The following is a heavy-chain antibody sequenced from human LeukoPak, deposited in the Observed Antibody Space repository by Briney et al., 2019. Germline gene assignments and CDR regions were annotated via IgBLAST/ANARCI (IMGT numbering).Heavy chain of an antibody. Sequence: SETLSLTCTVYGGSISSHYWSWIRQPPGKGLEWIGYIYYSGSTNYNPSLKSRVTISVDTSKNQFSLKLSSVTAADTAMYYCARGGYYYDSSGYYGRFDPWGQGTLVTVSS. CDR2: IYYSGST. CDR3: ARGGYYYDSSGYYGRFDP. CDR1: GGSISSHY. D-gene: IGHD3-22*01. V-gene: IGHV4-59*08. J-gene: IGHJ5*02.